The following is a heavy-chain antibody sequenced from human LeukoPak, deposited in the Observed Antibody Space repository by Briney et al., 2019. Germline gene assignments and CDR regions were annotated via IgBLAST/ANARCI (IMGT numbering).Heavy chain of an antibody. J-gene: IGHJ4*02. CDR2: ISAYNGNT. V-gene: IGHV1-18*01. D-gene: IGHD3-22*01. Sequence: ASVKVSCKASGYTFTSYGISWVRQAPGQGLEWMGWISAYNGNTNYAQKLQGRVTMTTDTSTSTAYMELRSLRSDDTAVYYCARDLGRYYYDSSGYYQDYWGQGTLVTVSS. CDR3: ARDLGRYYYDSSGYYQDY. CDR1: GYTFTSYG.